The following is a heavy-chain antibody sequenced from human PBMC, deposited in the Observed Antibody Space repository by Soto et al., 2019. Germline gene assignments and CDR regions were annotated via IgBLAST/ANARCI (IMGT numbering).Heavy chain of an antibody. D-gene: IGHD2-15*01. V-gene: IGHV3-33*01. CDR1: GFTFSSYC. CDR3: ARDRSPELLPGWFDP. CDR2: IWYDGSNK. Sequence: GGSLSLSCAASGFTFSSYCMHWVRPAPGKGLEWVAVIWYDGSNKYYADSVKGRFTISRDNSKNTLYLQMNSLRAEDTAVYYCARDRSPELLPGWFDPWGQGTLVNVS. J-gene: IGHJ5*02.